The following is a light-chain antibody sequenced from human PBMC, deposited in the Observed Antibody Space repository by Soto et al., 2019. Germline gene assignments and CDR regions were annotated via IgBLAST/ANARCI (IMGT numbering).Light chain of an antibody. Sequence: DMVLTQSPGTLSFSPGERATLSCRASQSLTSSYLAWYQHKPGQAPRLLIYDASSRATGIPDRFSGSGSGTDFTLTISRLEPEDSAVYYCQLYGSSPPITFGQGTRLEIK. V-gene: IGKV3-20*01. CDR2: DAS. CDR1: QSLTSSY. J-gene: IGKJ5*01. CDR3: QLYGSSPPIT.